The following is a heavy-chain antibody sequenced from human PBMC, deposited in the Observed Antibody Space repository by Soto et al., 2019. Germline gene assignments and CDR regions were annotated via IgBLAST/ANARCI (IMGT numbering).Heavy chain of an antibody. J-gene: IGHJ4*02. Sequence: GWIRQPPGKGLEWIGSIYYSGSTYYNPSLKSRVTISVDTSKNQFSLKLSSVTAADTAVYYCARVSIVGAIDYWGQGTLVTVSS. V-gene: IGHV4-39*01. CDR2: IYYSGST. D-gene: IGHD1-26*01. CDR3: ARVSIVGAIDY.